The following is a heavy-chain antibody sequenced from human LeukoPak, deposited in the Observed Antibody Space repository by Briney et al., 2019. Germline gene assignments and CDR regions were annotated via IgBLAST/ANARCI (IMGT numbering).Heavy chain of an antibody. CDR1: GFTFSHYG. Sequence: PGRSLRLSCATSGFTFSHYGIHWVRQAPGKGLEWVAVIWAIINDEYYADSVKGRFAISKDISKNTVYLQMNDLRAEDTGVYYCARFDSSGYSFDYWGQGTLVTVSS. V-gene: IGHV3-33*01. D-gene: IGHD6-19*01. CDR2: IWAIINDE. J-gene: IGHJ4*02. CDR3: ARFDSSGYSFDY.